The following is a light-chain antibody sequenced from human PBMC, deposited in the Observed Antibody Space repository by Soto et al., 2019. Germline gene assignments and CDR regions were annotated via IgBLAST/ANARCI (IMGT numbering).Light chain of an antibody. CDR1: QSVSNS. J-gene: IGKJ2*02. Sequence: EVVLTQSPATLSLSPGERATLSCRASQSVSNSLAWYQQRPGQAPRLLIYEASKRATGIPASFSGSGSGTDFTLTISSLESEDFAVYYCQQRSTCPWTFCQGTNLEI. CDR3: QQRSTCPWT. CDR2: EAS. V-gene: IGKV3-11*01.